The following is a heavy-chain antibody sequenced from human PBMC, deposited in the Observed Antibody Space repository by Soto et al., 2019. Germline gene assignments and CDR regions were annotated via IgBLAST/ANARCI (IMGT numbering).Heavy chain of an antibody. D-gene: IGHD6-19*01. CDR2: TYYRSKWYN. CDR3: ARGTLSYRRIAVAGHLDY. V-gene: IGHV6-1*01. J-gene: IGHJ4*02. CDR1: GDSVSSNSAA. Sequence: QVQLQQSGPGLVKPSQTLSLTCAISGDSVSSNSAAWNWIRQSPSRGLEWLGRTYYRSKWYNDYAVSVKSRITINPDTSKNQFSLQLNSVTPEDTAVYYCARGTLSYRRIAVAGHLDYWGQGTLVTVSS.